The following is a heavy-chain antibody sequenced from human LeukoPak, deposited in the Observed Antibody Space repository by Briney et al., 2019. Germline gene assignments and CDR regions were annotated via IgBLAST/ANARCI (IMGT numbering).Heavy chain of an antibody. J-gene: IGHJ6*04. Sequence: ASVKVSCKASGYTFTGYYMHWVRQAPGQGLEWMGWINPNSGGTNYAQKFQGWVTMTRDTSISTAYMELGRLRSDDTAVYYCARAGGGYSGYDHYYYYGMDVWGKGTTVTVSS. CDR3: ARAGGGYSGYDHYYYYGMDV. D-gene: IGHD5-12*01. V-gene: IGHV1-2*04. CDR1: GYTFTGYY. CDR2: INPNSGGT.